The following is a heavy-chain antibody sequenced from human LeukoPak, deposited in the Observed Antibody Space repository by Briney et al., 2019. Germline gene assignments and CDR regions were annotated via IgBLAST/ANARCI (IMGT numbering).Heavy chain of an antibody. CDR2: IIPIFGTA. D-gene: IGHD3-16*01. CDR3: ANHPHYDYVWGSSS. V-gene: IGHV1-69*05. Sequence: SVKVFCKASGGTFSSYAISWVRQAPGQGLEWMGGIIPIFGTANYAQKFQGRVTITTDESTSTAYMELSSLRSEDTAVYYCANHPHYDYVWGSSSWGQGTMVTVSS. J-gene: IGHJ3*01. CDR1: GGTFSSYA.